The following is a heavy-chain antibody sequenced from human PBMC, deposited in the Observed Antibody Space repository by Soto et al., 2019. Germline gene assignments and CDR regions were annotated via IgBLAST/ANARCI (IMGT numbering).Heavy chain of an antibody. CDR1: GFTFSSYA. V-gene: IGHV3-30-3*01. D-gene: IGHD4-4*01. CDR2: ISYDGSNK. CDR3: ASGTTVTYGYYYYGMDV. J-gene: IGHJ6*02. Sequence: GGSLRLSCAASGFTFSSYAMHWVRQAPGKGLEWVAVISYDGSNKYYADSVKGRFTISRDNSKNTLYLQMNSLRAEDTAVYYCASGTTVTYGYYYYGMDVWGQGTTVTVSS.